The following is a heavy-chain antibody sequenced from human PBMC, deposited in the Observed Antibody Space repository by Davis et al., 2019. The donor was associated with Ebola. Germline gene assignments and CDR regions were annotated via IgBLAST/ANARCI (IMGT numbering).Heavy chain of an antibody. CDR2: MNPNSGNT. CDR3: ARGHLSRYDSSGYYSYYGMDV. D-gene: IGHD3-22*01. J-gene: IGHJ6*02. V-gene: IGHV1-8*01. CDR1: GYTFTSYD. Sequence: AASVKVSCKASGYTFTSYDINWVRQAPGQGLEWMGWMNPNSGNTGYAQKFQGRVTMTRNTSISTAYMELSSLRSEDTAVYYCARGHLSRYDSSGYYSYYGMDVWGQGTTVTVSS.